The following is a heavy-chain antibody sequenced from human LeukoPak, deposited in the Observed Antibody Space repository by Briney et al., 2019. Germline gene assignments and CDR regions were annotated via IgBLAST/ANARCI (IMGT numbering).Heavy chain of an antibody. Sequence: SETLSLTCTVSSGSISSYYWSWIRQPPGKGLEWIAYIHDSGSTNYNPSLKSRVTISVDTSKNQFSLKLSSVTAADTAVYYCARHFYGSGSYSGFDYWGQGTLVTVSS. J-gene: IGHJ4*02. V-gene: IGHV4-59*08. CDR1: SGSISSYY. D-gene: IGHD3-10*01. CDR3: ARHFYGSGSYSGFDY. CDR2: IHDSGST.